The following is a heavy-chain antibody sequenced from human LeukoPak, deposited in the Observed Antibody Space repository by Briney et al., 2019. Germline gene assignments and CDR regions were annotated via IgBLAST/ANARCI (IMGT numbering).Heavy chain of an antibody. Sequence: SETLSLTCTVSGGSISSYYWSWIRQPPGKGLEWIGEINHSGSTNYNPSLKRGVTISVDTPKNQFSLNPSSVTAADTAVYYCARGRGDSSGYYYFDYWGQGTLVTVSS. V-gene: IGHV4-34*01. CDR3: ARGRGDSSGYYYFDY. J-gene: IGHJ4*02. D-gene: IGHD3-22*01. CDR2: INHSGST. CDR1: GGSISSYY.